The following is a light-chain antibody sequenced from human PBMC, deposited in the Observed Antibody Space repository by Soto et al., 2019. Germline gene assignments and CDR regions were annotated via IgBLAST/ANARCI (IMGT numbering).Light chain of an antibody. CDR2: EVS. CDR1: SSDVGAYNY. V-gene: IGLV2-14*01. CDR3: SSYTSSNTLV. J-gene: IGLJ2*01. Sequence: QSALTQPASVSGSPGQSITISCTGTSSDVGAYNYVSWYQQHPGKAPKLMIFEVSDRPSGVSNRFSGSKSGNTASLTISGHQAEDEADYYRSSYTSSNTLVFGGGTKVTVL.